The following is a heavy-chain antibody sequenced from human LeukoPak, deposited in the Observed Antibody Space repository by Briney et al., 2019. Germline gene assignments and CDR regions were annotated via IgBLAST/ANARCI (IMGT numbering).Heavy chain of an antibody. CDR3: ARAIGSSWGKVDY. Sequence: GGSLRLSCVASGFTFSNYWMHWVRQAPGKGLVWVSRIKTDGSRTNYADSVKGRFTISRDNAKNTVYLEMNSLRSEDTAVYYCARAIGSSWGKVDYWGQGTLVTVSS. CDR2: IKTDGSRT. CDR1: GFTFSNYW. J-gene: IGHJ4*02. V-gene: IGHV3-74*01. D-gene: IGHD6-13*01.